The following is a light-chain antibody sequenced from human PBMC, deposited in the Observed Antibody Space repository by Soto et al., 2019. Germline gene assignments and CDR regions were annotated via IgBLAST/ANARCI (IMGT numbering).Light chain of an antibody. CDR3: QQYGTSPWT. CDR2: VAS. CDR1: QSVSSTY. Sequence: EIVLTQSPGTLSLSPGERATLSCRASQSVSSTYLGWYQQKPGQAPRLLIYVASSRATGIADRFSGSGSGTDFTLTISRLEPEDFAVYYCQQYGTSPWTFGQGTKVEIK. V-gene: IGKV3-20*01. J-gene: IGKJ1*01.